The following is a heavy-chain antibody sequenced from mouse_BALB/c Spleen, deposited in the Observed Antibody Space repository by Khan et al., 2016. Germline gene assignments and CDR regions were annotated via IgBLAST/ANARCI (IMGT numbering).Heavy chain of an antibody. CDR2: IYPGDGDT. CDR3: ALYYRAAMDY. Sequence: QVQLQQPGAELVRPGSSVKISCKASGYAFSSYWMNWVKQRPGQGLEWIGQIYPGDGDTNYNGKFKGKATLTADKSSSTAYMQLSSLTSEDSAVYFCALYYRAAMDYWGQGTSVTVSS. D-gene: IGHD2-14*01. J-gene: IGHJ4*01. CDR1: GYAFSSYW. V-gene: IGHV1-80*01.